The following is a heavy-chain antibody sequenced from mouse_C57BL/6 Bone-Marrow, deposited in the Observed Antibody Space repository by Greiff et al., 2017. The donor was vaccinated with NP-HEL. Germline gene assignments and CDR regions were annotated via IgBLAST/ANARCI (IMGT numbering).Heavy chain of an antibody. D-gene: IGHD1-1*01. CDR2: IYPGNSDT. CDR3: TRKTTVVATDY. CDR1: GYTFTSYW. V-gene: IGHV1-5*01. J-gene: IGHJ2*01. Sequence: VHVKQSGTVLARPGASVKMSCKTSGYTFTSYWMHWVKQRPGQGLEWIGAIYPGNSDTSYNQKFKGKAKLTAVTSASTAYMELSSLTNEDSAVYYCTRKTTVVATDYWGQGTTLTVSS.